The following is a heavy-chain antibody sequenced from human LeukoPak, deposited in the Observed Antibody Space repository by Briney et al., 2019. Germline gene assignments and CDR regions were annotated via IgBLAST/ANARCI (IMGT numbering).Heavy chain of an antibody. CDR2: IKQDGSEK. V-gene: IGHV3-7*01. D-gene: IGHD3-22*01. CDR1: GFTFSSYW. Sequence: PGGSLRLSCAASGFTFSSYWMSWVRQAPGKGLEWVANIKQDGSEKYYVDSVKGRFTISRDNAKNSLYLQMNSLRAEDTAVYYCAKDSDYYDSSGYLDYWGQGTLVTVSS. J-gene: IGHJ4*02. CDR3: AKDSDYYDSSGYLDY.